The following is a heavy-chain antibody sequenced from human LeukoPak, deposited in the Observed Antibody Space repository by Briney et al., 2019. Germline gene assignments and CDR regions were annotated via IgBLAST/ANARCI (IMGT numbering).Heavy chain of an antibody. Sequence: GGSLRLSCAASGFTFSSYGMSWVRQAPGKGLEWVSAISGSGGSTYYADSVKGRFTISRDNSKNTLYLQMNSLRAEDTAVYYCAILIAGGGSGSYYNPYYFDYWGQGTLVTVSS. CDR2: ISGSGGST. D-gene: IGHD3-10*01. CDR3: AILIAGGGSGSYYNPYYFDY. CDR1: GFTFSSYG. V-gene: IGHV3-23*01. J-gene: IGHJ4*02.